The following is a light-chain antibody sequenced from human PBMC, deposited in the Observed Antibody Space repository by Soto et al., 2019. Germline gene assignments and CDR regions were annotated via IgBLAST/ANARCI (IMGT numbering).Light chain of an antibody. CDR2: GAS. Sequence: QLTQSPSSLSPSVEDRVTITCRASQAVTGYLAWYQQKAGKAPKLLIYGASTLQSGVPSRFSGFGSGTEFTLTISSLQPEDFATYHCQQLQRTPFTFGPGTTVDV. CDR3: QQLQRTPFT. CDR1: QAVTGY. J-gene: IGKJ3*01. V-gene: IGKV1-9*01.